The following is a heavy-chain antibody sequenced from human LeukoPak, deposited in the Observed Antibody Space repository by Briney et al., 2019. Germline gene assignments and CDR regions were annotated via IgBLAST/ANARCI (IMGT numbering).Heavy chain of an antibody. J-gene: IGHJ4*02. D-gene: IGHD1-26*01. CDR1: GFTFSTYN. Sequence: GGSLRLSCAASGFTFSTYNTNWVRQAPGKGLEWVSHITSSSTNIYYADSVKGRFTISRDNAKNALSLQMNSLTDDDTAVYYCAKKWGVGTTTLDYFDYWGQGTLVTVSS. V-gene: IGHV3-48*02. CDR2: ITSSSTNI. CDR3: AKKWGVGTTTLDYFDY.